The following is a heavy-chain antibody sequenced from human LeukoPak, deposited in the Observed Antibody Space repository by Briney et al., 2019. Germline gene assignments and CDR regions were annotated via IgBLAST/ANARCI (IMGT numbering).Heavy chain of an antibody. J-gene: IGHJ4*02. CDR1: GGSISSYY. CDR2: IYYSGST. D-gene: IGHD4-23*01. V-gene: IGHV4-59*01. CDR3: ARGATVVIDY. Sequence: ETLSLTCTVSGGSISSYYWSWIRQPPGKGLEWIGYIYYSGSTNYNPSLKSRVTISVDTSKNQFSLKLSSVTAADTAVYYCARGATVVIDYWGQGTLVTVSS.